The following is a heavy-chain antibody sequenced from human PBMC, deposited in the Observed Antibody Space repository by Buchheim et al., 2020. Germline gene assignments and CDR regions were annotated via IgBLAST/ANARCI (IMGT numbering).Heavy chain of an antibody. CDR3: ARHGPGVTGTTTWFDP. D-gene: IGHD1-20*01. Sequence: QSQLQESGPGLVKSSETLSLTCTVSGGSISSSSFYWGWIRQPPGKGLEWIGSIYYSGSTYYNPSLKSRVTIYVVTSKNQFSLNLSSVTAADTAVYYCARHGPGVTGTTTWFDPWGQGTL. J-gene: IGHJ5*02. CDR1: GGSISSSSFY. CDR2: IYYSGST. V-gene: IGHV4-39*01.